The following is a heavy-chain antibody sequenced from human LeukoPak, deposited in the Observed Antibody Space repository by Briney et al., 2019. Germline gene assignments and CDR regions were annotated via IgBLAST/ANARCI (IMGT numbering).Heavy chain of an antibody. D-gene: IGHD5-18*01. CDR1: GFTVGSNY. J-gene: IGHJ4*02. CDR3: ARGVLGYSYGFDY. Sequence: GGSLRLSCAASGFTVGSNYMSWVRQAPGKGLEWVSVIFSGGTTYYADSVKGRFTISRHNSENTLYLQMNSLRGEDTAVYYCARGVLGYSYGFDYWGQGTLVTVSS. V-gene: IGHV3-53*04. CDR2: IFSGGTT.